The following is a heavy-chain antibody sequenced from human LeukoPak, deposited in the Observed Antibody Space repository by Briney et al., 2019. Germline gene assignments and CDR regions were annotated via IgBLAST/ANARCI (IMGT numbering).Heavy chain of an antibody. CDR3: ARGEDYGIFVNIDY. Sequence: GASVKVSCKASGYTFTSYYMHWVRQAPGQGLEWMGIINPSGGSTSYAQKFQGRVTMTTDTSTSSAYMELRSLTSDDTAVYYCARGEDYGIFVNIDYWGQGTLVTVSS. D-gene: IGHD4-17*01. V-gene: IGHV1-46*01. CDR1: GYTFTSYY. J-gene: IGHJ4*02. CDR2: INPSGGST.